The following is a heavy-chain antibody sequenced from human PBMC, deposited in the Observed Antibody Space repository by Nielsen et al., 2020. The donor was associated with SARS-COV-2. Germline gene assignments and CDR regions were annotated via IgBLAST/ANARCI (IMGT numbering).Heavy chain of an antibody. V-gene: IGHV3-48*01. J-gene: IGHJ4*02. Sequence: WIRQPPGKGLEWVSYISSSSSTIYYADSVKGRFTISRDNAKNSLYLQMNSLRAEDTAVYYCAKDLLPQQQLATLDWWELPWGFDYWGQGTLVTVSS. CDR3: AKDLLPQQQLATLDWWELPWGFDY. CDR2: ISSSSSTI. D-gene: IGHD1-26*01.